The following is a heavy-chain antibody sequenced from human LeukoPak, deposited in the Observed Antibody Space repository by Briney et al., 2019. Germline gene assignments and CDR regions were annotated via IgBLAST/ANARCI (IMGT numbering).Heavy chain of an antibody. CDR1: GFTFSGSA. CDR3: TRGSTPQYSSSSYDMDV. J-gene: IGHJ6*03. Sequence: PGGSLRLSCAASGFTFSGSAMHWVRQASGKGLEWVGRIRSKANSYATAYAASVKGRLTISRDDSKNTAYLQMNSLKTEDTAVYYCTRGSTPQYSSSSYDMDVWGKGTTVTVSS. D-gene: IGHD6-6*01. CDR2: IRSKANSYAT. V-gene: IGHV3-73*01.